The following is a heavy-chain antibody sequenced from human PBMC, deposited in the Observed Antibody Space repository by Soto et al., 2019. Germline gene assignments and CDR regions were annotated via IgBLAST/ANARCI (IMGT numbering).Heavy chain of an antibody. J-gene: IGHJ5*02. Sequence: QLQLQESGPGLVKASETLSLTCTVSGGSISRSTYYWGWLRQPPGKGLEWIGTIYHSGSTSYNPSLRSRVTTFVDPSQNQFSLKLTSLTAADTAVYYCARHSPGLFDPWGQGTLVTVSS. V-gene: IGHV4-39*01. CDR3: ARHSPGLFDP. CDR1: GGSISRSTYY. CDR2: IYHSGST.